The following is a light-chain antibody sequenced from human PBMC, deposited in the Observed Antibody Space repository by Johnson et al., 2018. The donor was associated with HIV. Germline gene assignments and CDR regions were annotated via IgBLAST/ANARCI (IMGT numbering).Light chain of an antibody. CDR3: GTWDSSLSALYV. V-gene: IGLV1-51*02. CDR1: SSNIGNNY. J-gene: IGLJ1*01. Sequence: QAVLTQPPSVSAAPGQKVTISCSGSSSNIGNNYVSWYQQLPGTAPKLLIYENNKRPSGIPDRFSGSKSGTSATLDITGLQTGDEADYYCGTWDSSLSALYVCRTGTKVTVL. CDR2: ENN.